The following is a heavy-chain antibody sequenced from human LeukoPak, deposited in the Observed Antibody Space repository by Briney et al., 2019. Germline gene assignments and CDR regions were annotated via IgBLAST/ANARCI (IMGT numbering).Heavy chain of an antibody. J-gene: IGHJ4*02. CDR3: ARVEDYDILTGFDY. CDR2: IKQDGSEK. Sequence: GGSLRLSCVASGFTFSSYWMSWVRQAPGKGLEWVANIKQDGSEKYYVGSVKGRFTISRDNAKNSLYLQMNSLRAEDTAVYYCARVEDYDILTGFDYWGQGTLVTVSS. V-gene: IGHV3-7*01. CDR1: GFTFSSYW. D-gene: IGHD3-9*01.